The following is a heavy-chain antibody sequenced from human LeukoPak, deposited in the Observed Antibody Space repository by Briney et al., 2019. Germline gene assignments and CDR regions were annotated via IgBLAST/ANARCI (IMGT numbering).Heavy chain of an antibody. CDR3: AKDGVAAAGTLDY. D-gene: IGHD6-13*01. CDR1: GFIFKKYW. V-gene: IGHV3-7*03. CDR2: IKEDGSET. Sequence: GGSLRLSCAASGFIFKKYWMNWVRQVPGKGLECLANIKEDGSETYYADSVKGRFTISRDNSKNTLYLQMNSLRAEDTAVYYCAKDGVAAAGTLDYWGQGTLVTVSS. J-gene: IGHJ4*02.